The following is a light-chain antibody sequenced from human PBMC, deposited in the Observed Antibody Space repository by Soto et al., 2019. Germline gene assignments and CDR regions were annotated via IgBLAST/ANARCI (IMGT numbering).Light chain of an antibody. CDR3: SSYSISTAYL. Sequence: QSVLTQPASVSGSPGQSITISCTGTSSDVGGYDYVSWYQLHPGKAPKLMIFEVSNRPSGVSYRFSGSKSGNTAPLTISGLQVEDEADYFCSSYSISTAYLFGTGTKVTVL. CDR1: SSDVGGYDY. V-gene: IGLV2-14*01. J-gene: IGLJ1*01. CDR2: EVS.